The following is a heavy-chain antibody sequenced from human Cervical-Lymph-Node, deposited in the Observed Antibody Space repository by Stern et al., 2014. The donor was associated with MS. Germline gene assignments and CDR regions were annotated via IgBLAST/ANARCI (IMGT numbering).Heavy chain of an antibody. CDR2: ITEDGSEK. Sequence: EEQLVESGGGLVQPGGSLRLSCAASGFTFSSYWMSWVRQAPGKGLEWVANITEDGSEKYSVDSVKGRFTISSDNTKNSLYQNMNSLRAEDTAVYYCARNRLKGDYWGQGTLVTVSS. J-gene: IGHJ4*02. V-gene: IGHV3-7*01. CDR3: ARNRLKGDY. CDR1: GFTFSSYW. D-gene: IGHD2/OR15-2a*01.